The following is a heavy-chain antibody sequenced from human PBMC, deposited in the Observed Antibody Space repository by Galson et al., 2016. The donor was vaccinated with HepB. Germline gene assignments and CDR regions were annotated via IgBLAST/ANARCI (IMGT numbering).Heavy chain of an antibody. V-gene: IGHV4-31*03. CDR1: GASIRGGAFY. CDR2: IYYNGSA. CDR3: ARVGRLDFWSGFYVPPFDY. D-gene: IGHD3-3*01. Sequence: TLSLTCTVPGASIRGGAFYWNWIRHHPGKGLEWIGYIYYNGSASYNPSLKSRLTMSVDTSKNQLSLKLFSVTAADTAVYYCARVGRLDFWSGFYVPPFDYWGQGTLVTVSS. J-gene: IGHJ4*02.